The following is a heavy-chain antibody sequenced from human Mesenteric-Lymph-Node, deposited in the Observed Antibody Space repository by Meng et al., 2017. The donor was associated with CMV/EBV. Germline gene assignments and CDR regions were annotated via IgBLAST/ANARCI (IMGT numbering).Heavy chain of an antibody. CDR1: GYTFTSYY. CDR2: INPSGGDT. J-gene: IGHJ4*02. CDR3: ARRSSTGKKFDY. Sequence: CKASGYTFTSYYMHWVRQAPGQGLEWMGIINPSGGDTSYAQYFQGRVTMTRDTSTNTVYMELSSLRSEDTAVYFCARRSSTGKKFDYWGQGTLVTVSS. V-gene: IGHV1-46*01. D-gene: IGHD1-1*01.